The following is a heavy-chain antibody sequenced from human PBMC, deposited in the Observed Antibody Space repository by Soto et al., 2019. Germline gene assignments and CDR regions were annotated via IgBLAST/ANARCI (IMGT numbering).Heavy chain of an antibody. CDR3: AKDVYYYDSSGYPAY. V-gene: IGHV3-23*01. CDR2: ISGSGGST. D-gene: IGHD3-22*01. J-gene: IGHJ4*02. CDR1: RFTFSRYA. Sequence: GGSLRLSCAASRFTFSRYAMSWVRQAPGKGLEWVSAISGSGGSTYYADSVKGRFTISRDNSKNTLYLQMNSLRAEDTAVYYCAKDVYYYDSSGYPAYWGQGTLVTVPQ.